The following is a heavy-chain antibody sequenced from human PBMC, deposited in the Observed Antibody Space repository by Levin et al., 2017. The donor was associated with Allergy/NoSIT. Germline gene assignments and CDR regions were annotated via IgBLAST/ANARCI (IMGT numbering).Heavy chain of an antibody. CDR2: ISAYNGNT. J-gene: IGHJ6*02. CDR3: ARGPGVAAAGTKFPYGMDG. CDR1: GYTFTSYG. V-gene: IGHV1-18*01. Sequence: ASVKVSCKASGYTFTSYGISWVRQAPGQGLEWMGWISAYNGNTNYAQKLQGRVTMTTDTSTSTAYMELRSLRSDDTAVYYCARGPGVAAAGTKFPYGMDGWGQGTTVTVSS. D-gene: IGHD6-13*01.